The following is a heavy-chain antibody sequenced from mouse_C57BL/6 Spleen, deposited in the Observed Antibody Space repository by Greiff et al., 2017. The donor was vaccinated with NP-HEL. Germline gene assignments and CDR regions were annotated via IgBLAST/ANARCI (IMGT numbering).Heavy chain of an antibody. CDR2: IYPGSGST. J-gene: IGHJ3*01. V-gene: IGHV1-55*01. CDR3: ASSTMITTGAY. CDR1: GYTFTSYW. D-gene: IGHD2-4*01. Sequence: QVQLQQSGAELVKPGASVKMSCKASGYTFTSYWITWVKQRPGQGLEWIGDIYPGSGSTNYNEKFKSKATLTVDTSSSTAYMQLSSLTSEDSAVYYCASSTMITTGAYWGQGTLVTVSA.